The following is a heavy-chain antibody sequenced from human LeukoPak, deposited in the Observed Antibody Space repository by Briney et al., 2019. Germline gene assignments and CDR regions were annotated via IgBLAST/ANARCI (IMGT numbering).Heavy chain of an antibody. CDR3: ARGGYYGSGRDWFDP. Sequence: ASVKVSCKASGYTFTGYYMHWVRQAPGQGLEWMGWINPNSGGTNYAQKFQGRVTTTRDTSISTAYMELSRLRSDDTAVYYCARGGYYGSGRDWFDPWGQGTLVTVSS. CDR2: INPNSGGT. V-gene: IGHV1-2*02. D-gene: IGHD3-10*01. CDR1: GYTFTGYY. J-gene: IGHJ5*02.